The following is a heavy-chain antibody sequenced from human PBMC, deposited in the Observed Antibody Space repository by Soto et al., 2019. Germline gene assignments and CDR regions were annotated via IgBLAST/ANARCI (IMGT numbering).Heavy chain of an antibody. V-gene: IGHV3-23*01. CDR1: GFTFSSYA. D-gene: IGHD2-2*01. CDR3: AKARYGSSTSCSLKGWYFDL. CDR2: ISGSGGST. Sequence: PGGSLRLSCAASGFTFSSYAMSWVRQAPGKGLEWVSAISGSGGSTYYADSVKGRFTISRDNSKNTLYLQMNSLRAEDTAVYYYAKARYGSSTSCSLKGWYFDLWGRGTLVTVSS. J-gene: IGHJ2*01.